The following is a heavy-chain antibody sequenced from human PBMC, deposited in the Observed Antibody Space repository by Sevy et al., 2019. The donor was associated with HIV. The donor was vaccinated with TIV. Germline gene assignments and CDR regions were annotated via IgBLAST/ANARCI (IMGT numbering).Heavy chain of an antibody. V-gene: IGHV3-23*01. J-gene: IGHJ3*02. CDR3: AKASTFWSGYYRNDAFDI. CDR1: GFTFSSYA. CDR2: ISGSGGST. Sequence: GGSLRLSCAASGFTFSSYAMSWVRQAPGKGLEWVSAISGSGGSTYYADSVKGRFTISRDNSKNTLYLQMNSLRAVDTAVYYCAKASTFWSGYYRNDAFDIWGQGTMVTVSS. D-gene: IGHD3-3*01.